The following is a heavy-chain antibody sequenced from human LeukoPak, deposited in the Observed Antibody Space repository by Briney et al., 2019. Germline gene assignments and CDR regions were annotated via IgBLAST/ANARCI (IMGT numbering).Heavy chain of an antibody. V-gene: IGHV4-59*08. D-gene: IGHD5-18*01. CDR3: ARVHRAGYSYGQYYFDY. CDR2: IYYTGST. Sequence: SETLSLTCTVSGGPISSYYWSWIRQPPGKGLEWIGYIYYTGSTNYNPSLKSRVTISVDTSKNQFSLKLSSVTAADTAVYYCARVHRAGYSYGQYYFDYWGQGTLVTVSS. J-gene: IGHJ4*02. CDR1: GGPISSYY.